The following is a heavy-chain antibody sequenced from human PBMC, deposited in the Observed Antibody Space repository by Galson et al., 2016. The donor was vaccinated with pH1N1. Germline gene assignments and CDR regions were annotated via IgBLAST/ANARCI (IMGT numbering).Heavy chain of an antibody. D-gene: IGHD5-18*01. V-gene: IGHV3-7*04. Sequence: SLRLSCAASGFSFGSHWMTWVRQAAGKGLEWVANINQDGNGKYYVDSVKGRFTISRDSAQNSLYLQIDNLRVDDTAVYYCARKYSGLDYWGQGTLVTVSS. CDR1: GFSFGSHW. J-gene: IGHJ4*02. CDR2: INQDGNGK. CDR3: ARKYSGLDY.